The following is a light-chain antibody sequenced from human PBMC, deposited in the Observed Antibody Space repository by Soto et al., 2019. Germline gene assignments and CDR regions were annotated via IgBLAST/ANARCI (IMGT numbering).Light chain of an antibody. Sequence: QSVLTQPPSASGTPGQTVTLSCSGSSSNIGTSSVPWYKHLPGTAPKPLIYTNDQRPSGVPDRFSGSKSGTSASLAISGLQSEDEADYYCAVWDESLNGHVFGAGTKVTVL. V-gene: IGLV1-44*01. CDR1: SSNIGTSS. J-gene: IGLJ1*01. CDR3: AVWDESLNGHV. CDR2: TND.